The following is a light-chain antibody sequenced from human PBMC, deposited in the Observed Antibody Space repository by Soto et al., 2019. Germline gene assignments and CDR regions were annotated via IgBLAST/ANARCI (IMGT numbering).Light chain of an antibody. V-gene: IGLV2-14*01. CDR2: EVN. CDR1: TSDVGGYNF. J-gene: IGLJ2*01. CDR3: SSFATTTDLVV. Sequence: LTQPASVSGSPGQSITISCTGTTSDVGGYNFVSWYAEHVDKAPKLLIYEVNKRPSGISDRFSGSKSGNTASLTISGLQAEDEADYYCSSFATTTDLVVFGGGTQLTV.